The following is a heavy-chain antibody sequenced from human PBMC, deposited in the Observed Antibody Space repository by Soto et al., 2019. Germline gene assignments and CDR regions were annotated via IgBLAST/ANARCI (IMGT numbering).Heavy chain of an antibody. D-gene: IGHD6-6*01. CDR2: ISGTGGST. V-gene: IGHV3-23*01. J-gene: IGHJ4*02. CDR1: GFTFSTYA. Sequence: GGSLRLSCAASGFTFSTYAMSWVRQAPGKGLEWVSAISGTGGSTYYADSVKGRFTISRDNSKNTLYLQMNSLRAEDTAIYYCAKNWDTTSSSSSHWGQGTLVTVSS. CDR3: AKNWDTTSSSSSH.